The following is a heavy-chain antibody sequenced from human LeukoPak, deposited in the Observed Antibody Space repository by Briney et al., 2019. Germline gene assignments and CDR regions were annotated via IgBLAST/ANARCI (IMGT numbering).Heavy chain of an antibody. Sequence: SVKVSCKASGGTFSSYAISWVRQAPGQGLEWMGGIIPIFGTANYAQKFQGRVTVTADESTSTAYMELSSLRSEDTAVYYCARDLTDSGSYPDLGYWGQGTLVTVSS. CDR2: IIPIFGTA. V-gene: IGHV1-69*13. CDR1: GGTFSSYA. J-gene: IGHJ4*02. D-gene: IGHD1-26*01. CDR3: ARDLTDSGSYPDLGY.